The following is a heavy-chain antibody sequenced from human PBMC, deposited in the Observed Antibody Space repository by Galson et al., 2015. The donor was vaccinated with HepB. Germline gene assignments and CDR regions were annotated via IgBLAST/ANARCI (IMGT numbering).Heavy chain of an antibody. V-gene: IGHV3-23*01. Sequence: SLRLSCAASGFTFSSYAMSWVRQAPGKGLEWVSAISGSGGSTYYADSVKGRFTISRDNSKNTLYLQMNSLRAEDTAVYYCAKASNWNYGLFDYWGQGTLVTVSS. J-gene: IGHJ4*02. CDR2: ISGSGGST. D-gene: IGHD1-7*01. CDR3: AKASNWNYGLFDY. CDR1: GFTFSSYA.